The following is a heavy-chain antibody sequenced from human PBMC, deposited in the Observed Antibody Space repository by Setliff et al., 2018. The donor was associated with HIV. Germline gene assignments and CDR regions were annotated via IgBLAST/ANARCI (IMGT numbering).Heavy chain of an antibody. D-gene: IGHD3-10*01. CDR1: GFTFTSYW. V-gene: IGHV3-7*04. Sequence: PGGSLRLSCAASGFTFTSYWMSWVRQAPGKGLEWVADIKQDGSKAYYMDSVKGRFTISRDNPKNSLYLQMDSLRAEDTAVYYCARKLRPGHGMDVWGQGTTVTVSS. J-gene: IGHJ6*02. CDR3: ARKLRPGHGMDV. CDR2: IKQDGSKA.